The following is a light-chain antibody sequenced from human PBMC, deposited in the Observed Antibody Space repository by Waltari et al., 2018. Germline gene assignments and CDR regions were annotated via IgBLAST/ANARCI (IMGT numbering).Light chain of an antibody. CDR3: QQRSNWPLT. J-gene: IGKJ4*01. CDR2: HAS. CDR1: QSFSSY. V-gene: IGKV3-11*01. Sequence: IVLTQSPATLSLSPGERATLSCRASQSFSSYLAWYQQKPGQAPRLLIYHASNRATGIPARFSGSGSGTDFTLTISSLEPEDFAVYYCQQRSNWPLTFGGGTKVEIK.